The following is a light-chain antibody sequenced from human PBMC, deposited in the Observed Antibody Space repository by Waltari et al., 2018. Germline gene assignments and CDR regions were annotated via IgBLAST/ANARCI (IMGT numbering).Light chain of an antibody. CDR1: SSDVGGYNY. CDR2: EVT. CDR3: CSYAGSITFWV. J-gene: IGLJ3*02. Sequence: QSALTQPRSVSGSPGQSVTIPCPGTSSDVGGYNYVSWYQHHPGKAPKLIIYEVTKRPPGVPDRFSASKSDNTASLTISGLQADDEADYYCCSYAGSITFWVFGGGTKLTVL. V-gene: IGLV2-11*01.